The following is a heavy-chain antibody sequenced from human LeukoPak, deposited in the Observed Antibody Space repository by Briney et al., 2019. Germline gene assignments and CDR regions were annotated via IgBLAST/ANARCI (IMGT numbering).Heavy chain of an antibody. Sequence: SETLSLTCAVSGYSISSGYYWGWIRQPPGKGLEWIGSIYHSGTTHYNPSLKSRVTISVDTSKNQFSLKLSSVTAADPAIYYCARVLGGSSPFDYWGQGTLVTVSS. CDR2: IYHSGTT. D-gene: IGHD1-26*01. J-gene: IGHJ4*02. CDR1: GYSISSGYY. V-gene: IGHV4-38-2*01. CDR3: ARVLGGSSPFDY.